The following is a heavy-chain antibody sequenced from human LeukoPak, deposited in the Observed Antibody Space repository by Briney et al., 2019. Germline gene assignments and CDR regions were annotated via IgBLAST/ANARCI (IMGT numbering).Heavy chain of an antibody. CDR2: IYPGDSDT. D-gene: IGHD6-19*01. Sequence: GESLKISCKGSGYSFTNYWIGWVRQMPGKGLEWMGIIYPGDSDTRYSPSFQGQVTISADKSISTAYLQWSGLKASDTAMYYCARHAGTVAIPNGAFDIWGQGTMVTVSS. CDR3: ARHAGTVAIPNGAFDI. V-gene: IGHV5-51*01. J-gene: IGHJ3*02. CDR1: GYSFTNYW.